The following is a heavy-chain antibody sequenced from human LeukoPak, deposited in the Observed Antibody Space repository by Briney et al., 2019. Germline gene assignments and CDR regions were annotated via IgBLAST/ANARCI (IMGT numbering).Heavy chain of an antibody. J-gene: IGHJ5*02. Sequence: GGSLRLSCVASGFSFDKFGMHWVRQAPGKGLEYVSSVSADESGKYYTKSVRGRFGISRDNSKNTMYLQLGNLRPDDMGIYYCASLDRSEIPWGPGTLVTVSS. D-gene: IGHD1-26*01. CDR2: VSADESGK. V-gene: IGHV3-64*01. CDR1: GFSFDKFG. CDR3: ASLDRSEIP.